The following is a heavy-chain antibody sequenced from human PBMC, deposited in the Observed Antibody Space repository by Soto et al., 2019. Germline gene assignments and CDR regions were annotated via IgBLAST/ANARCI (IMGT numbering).Heavy chain of an antibody. V-gene: IGHV1-2*02. Sequence: SMKVSRKISCYAFTDYYRGWVRQSPGQGLEWMGWINPNNGGTNYAQKFQGRVTMTRDTSTNTVYMELSRLISDDTAVYYCARTVLGILSYGLDVWGQGTTVTVSS. J-gene: IGHJ6*02. CDR1: CYAFTDYY. D-gene: IGHD3-3*02. CDR2: INPNNGGT. CDR3: ARTVLGILSYGLDV.